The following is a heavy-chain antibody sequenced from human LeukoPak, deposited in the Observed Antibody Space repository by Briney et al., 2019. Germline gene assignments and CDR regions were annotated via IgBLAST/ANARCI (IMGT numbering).Heavy chain of an antibody. Sequence: GGSLRLSCAASGFTFSSYWMHWVRQAPGKGLVWVSRINSDGSRASYADSVKGRFTISRDDAKNTLYLQMNSLRAEDTAVYYCARGINWGSGDWFDPWGQGTQVTVSS. CDR1: GFTFSSYW. CDR3: ARGINWGSGDWFDP. CDR2: INSDGSRA. D-gene: IGHD7-27*01. V-gene: IGHV3-74*01. J-gene: IGHJ5*02.